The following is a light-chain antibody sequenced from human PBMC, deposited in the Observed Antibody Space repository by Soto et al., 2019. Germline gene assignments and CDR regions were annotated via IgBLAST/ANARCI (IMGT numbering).Light chain of an antibody. Sequence: QSVLTQPASVSGSPGQSITISCTGASSAVGVYNFVSWYQQYPGKAPTLMIYEVRNRPSGVSNRFSGSQSGDTASLTISGLQAEDEPNYYCTAYTSSATLFGGGTTLTVL. CDR2: EVR. CDR1: SSAVGVYNF. CDR3: TAYTSSATL. V-gene: IGLV2-14*01. J-gene: IGLJ2*01.